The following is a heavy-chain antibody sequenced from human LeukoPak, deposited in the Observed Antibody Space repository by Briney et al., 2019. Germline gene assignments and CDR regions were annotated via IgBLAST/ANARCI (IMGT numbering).Heavy chain of an antibody. J-gene: IGHJ5*02. CDR1: GFTFSSYS. CDR2: ISSSSSYI. V-gene: IGHV3-21*03. D-gene: IGHD2-2*01. CDR3: ARLGYCSSTSCPINWFDP. Sequence: GGSLRLSCAASGFTFSSYSMNWVRQAPGKGLEWVSSISSSSSYIYYADSVKGRFTISRDNAKNSLYLQMNSLRAEDTAVYYCARLGYCSSTSCPINWFDPWGQGTLVTVSS.